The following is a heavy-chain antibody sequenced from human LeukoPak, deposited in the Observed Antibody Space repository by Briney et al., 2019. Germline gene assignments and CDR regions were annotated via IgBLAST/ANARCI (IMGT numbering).Heavy chain of an antibody. D-gene: IGHD4-17*01. CDR3: ARVDYGTLYYYYYGMDV. Sequence: GGSLRLSCAASGFTFSSYWMHWVRHAPGKGLVWVSRINSDGSSTSYADSVKGRFTISRDNAKNTLYLQMNSLRAEDTAVYYCARVDYGTLYYYYYGMDVWGQGTTVTVSS. CDR1: GFTFSSYW. V-gene: IGHV3-74*01. CDR2: INSDGSST. J-gene: IGHJ6*02.